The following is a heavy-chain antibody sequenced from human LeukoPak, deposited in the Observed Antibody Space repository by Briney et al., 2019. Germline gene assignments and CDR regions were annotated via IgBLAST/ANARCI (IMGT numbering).Heavy chain of an antibody. D-gene: IGHD3-10*01. CDR2: INHSGST. Sequence: SETLSLTCAVYGGSFSGYYWSWIRQPPGKGLEWIGEINHSGSTNYNPSLKSRVTISVDTSKNQFSLKLSSVTAADTAVYYCARHPRGMVRGVPFDYWGQGTLVTVSS. CDR3: ARHPRGMVRGVPFDY. J-gene: IGHJ4*02. V-gene: IGHV4-34*01. CDR1: GGSFSGYY.